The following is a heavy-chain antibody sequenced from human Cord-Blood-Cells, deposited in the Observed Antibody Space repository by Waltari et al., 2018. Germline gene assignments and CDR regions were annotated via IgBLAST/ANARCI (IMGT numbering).Heavy chain of an antibody. V-gene: IGHV3-9*01. CDR1: GFTFDDSA. J-gene: IGHJ4*02. D-gene: IGHD1-26*01. CDR3: AKDFGSGDY. CDR2: ISWNSGSI. Sequence: EVQLVESGGGLVQPGRSLRLSCAASGFTFDDSAMHWVRQAPGKGLEWVSGISWNSGSIGYADSVKGRFTISRDNAKNSLYLQMNSLRAEDTALYYCAKDFGSGDYWGQGTLVTVSS.